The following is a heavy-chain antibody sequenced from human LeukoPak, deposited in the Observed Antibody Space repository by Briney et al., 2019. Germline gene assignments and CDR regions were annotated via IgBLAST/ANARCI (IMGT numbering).Heavy chain of an antibody. J-gene: IGHJ4*02. CDR3: AKDGSWSCTD. Sequence: GGSLRLSCVGSGFTFSRYNMNWVRQAPGKGLEWISYISSSSSSKYYADSVKGRFTISRDNSKRTLYLQMNSLRADDTAVYYCAKDGSWSCTDWGQGTLVTVSS. D-gene: IGHD2-8*02. CDR1: GFTFSRYN. CDR2: ISSSSSSK. V-gene: IGHV3-48*01.